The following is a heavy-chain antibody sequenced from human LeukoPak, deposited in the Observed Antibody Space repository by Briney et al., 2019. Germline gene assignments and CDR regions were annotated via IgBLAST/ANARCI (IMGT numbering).Heavy chain of an antibody. J-gene: IGHJ4*02. CDR1: GFTFRNAW. Sequence: GGSLRLSCAASGFTFRNAWMNWVRQAPGKGLEWVAVISYDGSNKYYADSVKGRFTISRDNSKNTLYLQMNSLRAEDTAVYYCAKDQGSSSWYVFGNWGQGTLVTVSS. V-gene: IGHV3-30*18. D-gene: IGHD6-13*01. CDR2: ISYDGSNK. CDR3: AKDQGSSSWYVFGN.